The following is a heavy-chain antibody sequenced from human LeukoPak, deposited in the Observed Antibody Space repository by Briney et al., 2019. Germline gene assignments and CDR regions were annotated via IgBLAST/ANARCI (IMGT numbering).Heavy chain of an antibody. V-gene: IGHV4-59*08. J-gene: IGHJ4*02. CDR2: IYYSGST. CDR1: GGSISSYY. Sequence: PSETLSLTCTVSGGSISSYYWSWIRQPPGKGLEWIGYIYYSGSTNYNPSLKSRVTISVDTSKNQFSLKLSSVTAADTAVYYCARMSYDYVWGSYRLYYFDYWGQGTLVTVSS. D-gene: IGHD3-16*02. CDR3: ARMSYDYVWGSYRLYYFDY.